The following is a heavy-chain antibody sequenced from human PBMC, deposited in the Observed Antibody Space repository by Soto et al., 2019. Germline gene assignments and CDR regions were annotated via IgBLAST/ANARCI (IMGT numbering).Heavy chain of an antibody. D-gene: IGHD3-22*01. CDR2: ISSSSTI. J-gene: IGHJ4*02. V-gene: IGHV3-11*04. Sequence: KTGGSLRLSCAASGFTFSDYYMNWVRQAPGKGLEWVSSISSSSTIYYADSVKGRFTISRDNAKNSLYLQMNILRAEDTAVYYCARDRTLPTMIVVVITRTHWVDYWGQGTLVTVSS. CDR1: GFTFSDYY. CDR3: ARDRTLPTMIVVVITRTHWVDY.